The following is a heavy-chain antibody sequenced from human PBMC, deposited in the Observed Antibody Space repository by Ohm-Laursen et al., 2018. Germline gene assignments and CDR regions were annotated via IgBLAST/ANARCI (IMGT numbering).Heavy chain of an antibody. CDR2: INPKSGGA. V-gene: IGHV1-2*02. CDR1: GYTFTGYY. Sequence: AASVKVSCKASGYTFTGYYMHWVRQAPGQGLEWMGWINPKSGGANYAQKFQGRVTMTRDTSISTAFMELSRLRSDDTAVYYCARDRELVRVQIKVARSMDVWGQGTTVTVSS. J-gene: IGHJ6*02. CDR3: ARDRELVRVQIKVARSMDV. D-gene: IGHD1-1*01.